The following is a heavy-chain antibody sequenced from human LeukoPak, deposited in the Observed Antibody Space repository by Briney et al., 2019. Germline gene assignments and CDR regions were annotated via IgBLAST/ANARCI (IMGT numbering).Heavy chain of an antibody. CDR2: ISGSGGST. CDR3: AKADIVVVVAAPTDH. Sequence: GGSLRLSCVGSGFTFSSYAMSWVRQAPGKGLEWVSAISGSGGSTYYADSVKGRFTISRDNSKNTLYLQMNSLRAEDTAVYYCAKADIVVVVAAPTDHWGQGTLVTVSS. J-gene: IGHJ4*02. D-gene: IGHD2-15*01. CDR1: GFTFSSYA. V-gene: IGHV3-23*01.